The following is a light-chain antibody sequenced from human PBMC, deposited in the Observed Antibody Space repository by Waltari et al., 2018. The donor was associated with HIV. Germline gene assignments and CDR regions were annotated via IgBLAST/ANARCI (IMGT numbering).Light chain of an antibody. V-gene: IGLV1-51*01. CDR2: DNN. CDR3: GTWDSSLSAGV. Sequence: QAVLTKPPSVSAAPGHKVTITCSGSNSHTGNNYLSWYQQLPGTAPKLLIYDNNKRPSGIPDRVSGSKSGTSATLGITGLQTGDEDDYYCGTWDSSLSAGVFGGGTKLTVL. CDR1: NSHTGNNY. J-gene: IGLJ2*01.